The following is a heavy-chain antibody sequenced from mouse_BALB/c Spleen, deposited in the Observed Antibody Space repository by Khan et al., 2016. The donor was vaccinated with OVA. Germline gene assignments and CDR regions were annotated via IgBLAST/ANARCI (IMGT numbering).Heavy chain of an antibody. D-gene: IGHD2-4*01. CDR1: GYSITSEYA. CDR3: ARKDYYDYEPVPY. CDR2: IDYSGNT. V-gene: IGHV3-2*02. Sequence: EVQLQESGPGLVKPSLSLSLTCTVTGYSITSEYAWNWIRQFPGNKLEWMGYIDYSGNTRFNPSLKSRTSITRDTFKNQFFLQLNSVPAEDTATYYCARKDYYDYEPVPYWGQGTLVTVSA. J-gene: IGHJ3*01.